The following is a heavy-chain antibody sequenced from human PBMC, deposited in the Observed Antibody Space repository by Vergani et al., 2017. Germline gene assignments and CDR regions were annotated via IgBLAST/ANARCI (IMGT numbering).Heavy chain of an antibody. Sequence: EVQLVESGGGLVQPGGSLRLSCAASGFNFSSYSMNWVRQAPGKGLQWVSYVTSSSRSQSYADSVKGRFTISRDSVKNSLYLQMNSLRVEDTAVYYCVREESSSAGRAFDVWGQGTKVTVSS. CDR1: GFNFSSYS. CDR2: VTSSSRSQ. D-gene: IGHD6-6*01. V-gene: IGHV3-48*01. CDR3: VREESSSAGRAFDV. J-gene: IGHJ3*01.